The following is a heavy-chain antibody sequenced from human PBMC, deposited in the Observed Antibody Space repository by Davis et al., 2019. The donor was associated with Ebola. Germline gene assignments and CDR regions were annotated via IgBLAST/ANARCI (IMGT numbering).Heavy chain of an antibody. CDR3: ESGGTTSAFFDY. D-gene: IGHD1-7*01. CDR1: GFTFSSYG. Sequence: GESLKISCAASGFTFSSYGMHWVRQAPGKGLEWVAVISYDGSNKYYADSVKGRFTISRDNSKNTLYLQMNSVRAEDTAVYYCESGGTTSAFFDYWGQGTLVTVS. V-gene: IGHV3-30*03. J-gene: IGHJ4*02. CDR2: ISYDGSNK.